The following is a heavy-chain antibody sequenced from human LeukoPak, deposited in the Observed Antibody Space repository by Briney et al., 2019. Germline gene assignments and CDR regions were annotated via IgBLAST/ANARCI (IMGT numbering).Heavy chain of an antibody. J-gene: IGHJ4*02. CDR3: ARAPGYYGSGSYYNGFDY. CDR1: GFTFSSYS. D-gene: IGHD3-10*01. Sequence: PGGSLRLSCAASGFTFSSYSMNWVRQAPGKGLEWVSYFSSSSSTIYYADSVKGRFTISRDNAKNSLYLQMNSLRAEDTAVYYCARAPGYYGSGSYYNGFDYWGQGTLVTVSS. V-gene: IGHV3-48*01. CDR2: FSSSSSTI.